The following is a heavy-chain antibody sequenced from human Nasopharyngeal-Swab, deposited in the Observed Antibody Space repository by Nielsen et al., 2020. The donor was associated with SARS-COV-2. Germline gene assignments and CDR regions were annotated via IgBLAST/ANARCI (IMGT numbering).Heavy chain of an antibody. V-gene: IGHV3-7*01. CDR3: ARMDFIASRDY. CDR1: GFSFDNYW. D-gene: IGHD6-13*01. Sequence: GGSLRLSCAASGFSFDNYWMNWVRQVPGKGLEWVANINQVGSEKYYVDSVKGRFTISRDNAKNSLYLQMNSLRAEDTAVYYCARMDFIASRDYWGQGTLVTVSS. J-gene: IGHJ4*02. CDR2: INQVGSEK.